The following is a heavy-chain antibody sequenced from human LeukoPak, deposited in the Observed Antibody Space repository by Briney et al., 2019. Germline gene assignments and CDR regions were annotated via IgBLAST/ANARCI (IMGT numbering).Heavy chain of an antibody. CDR1: GFDFSTYG. Sequence: PGGSLRPSCAASGFDFSTYGMHWVRQAPGKGLEWVAVISYDGSNKYYADSVKGRFTISRDNSKNTLYLQMNSLRAEDTAVYYCARDRDVARYDILTGFPFDYWGQGTLVTVSS. CDR3: ARDRDVARYDILTGFPFDY. CDR2: ISYDGSNK. V-gene: IGHV3-30*03. J-gene: IGHJ4*02. D-gene: IGHD3-9*01.